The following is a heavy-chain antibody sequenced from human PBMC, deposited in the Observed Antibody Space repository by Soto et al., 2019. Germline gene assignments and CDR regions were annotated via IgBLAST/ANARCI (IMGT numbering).Heavy chain of an antibody. J-gene: IGHJ5*02. D-gene: IGHD2-21*02. CDR3: ARITYCGGDCYRGFDP. CDR2: IYHGST. V-gene: IGHV4-30-2*01. CDR1: GGSIGSGGYS. Sequence: QLQLQESGSGLVKPSQTLSLTCTVSGGSIGSGGYSWSWIRQPPGKGLEWIGYIYHGSTYYNPSLKSRVTISVDRSKNQFSLKLSSVTAADTAVYYCARITYCGGDCYRGFDPWGQGTLVTVSS.